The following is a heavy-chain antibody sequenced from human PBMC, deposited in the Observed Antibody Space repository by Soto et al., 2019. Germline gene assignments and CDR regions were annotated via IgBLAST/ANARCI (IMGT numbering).Heavy chain of an antibody. CDR1: GFNVNSDY. V-gene: IGHV3-53*01. D-gene: IGHD2-21*02. Sequence: LRLSCAASGFNVNSDYMNWVRQTPGKGLEWVASIYSGETTYYADSVRGRFTISSDKSKNTLYFQLSSLRIEDTAVYYCTRDGRGLGRLSLFEYWGQGVLVTVSS. CDR3: TRDGRGLGRLSLFEY. CDR2: IYSGETT. J-gene: IGHJ4*02.